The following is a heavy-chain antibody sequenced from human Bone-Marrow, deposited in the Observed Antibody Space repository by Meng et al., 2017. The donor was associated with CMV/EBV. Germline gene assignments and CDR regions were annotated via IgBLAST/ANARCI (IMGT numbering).Heavy chain of an antibody. V-gene: IGHV4-34*01. Sequence: ESLKISCAASGFTFSSYSMNWVRQAPGKGLEWIGEINHSGSTNYNPSLKSRVTISVDTSKNQFSLKLSSVTAADTAVYYCARGRHYYDSSGYYGWFDPWGQGTLVTVSS. CDR3: ARGRHYYDSSGYYGWFDP. J-gene: IGHJ5*02. CDR1: GFTFSSYS. D-gene: IGHD3-22*01. CDR2: INHSGST.